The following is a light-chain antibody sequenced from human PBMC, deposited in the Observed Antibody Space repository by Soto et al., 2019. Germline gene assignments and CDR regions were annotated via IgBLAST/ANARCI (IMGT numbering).Light chain of an antibody. V-gene: IGKV1-5*03. Sequence: DIQMTQSPSTLSGSVGDRVTITCRASQTISSWLAWYQQKPGKAPKLLIYKASTLASGVPSRFSGSGSGTDFTLTITSLQPEDFATYYCQQSYSTLTFGPGTKVDIK. CDR1: QTISSW. CDR3: QQSYSTLT. CDR2: KAS. J-gene: IGKJ3*01.